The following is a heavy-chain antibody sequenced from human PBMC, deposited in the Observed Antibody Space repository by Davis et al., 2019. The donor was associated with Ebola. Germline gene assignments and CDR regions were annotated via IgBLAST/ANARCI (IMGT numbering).Heavy chain of an antibody. CDR2: IYYSGRT. D-gene: IGHD2/OR15-2a*01. V-gene: IGHV4-39*01. CDR1: GGSISSNSYY. Sequence: MPSETLSLTCTVSGGSISSNSYYWGWIRQPPGKGLEWIGSIYYSGRTYYNPSLKSRVTISVDTSKNQFSLKLSSVTAADTAVYYCVSDSNIARFYYWGQGTLATVSS. CDR3: VSDSNIARFYY. J-gene: IGHJ4*02.